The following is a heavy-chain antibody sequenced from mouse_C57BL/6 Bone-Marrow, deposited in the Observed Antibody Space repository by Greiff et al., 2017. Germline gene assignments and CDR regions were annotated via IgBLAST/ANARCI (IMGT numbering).Heavy chain of an antibody. CDR3: ASSYYGYEDFGY. J-gene: IGHJ2*01. D-gene: IGHD2-9*01. CDR1: GYSFTGYF. Sequence: VQLKESGPELVKPGDSVKISCKASGYSFTGYFMNWVMQSHGKSLEWIGRINPYNGDTFYNQKFKGKATLTVDKSSSTAHMERRSLTSEDSAVYYCASSYYGYEDFGYWGQGTTLTVSS. CDR2: INPYNGDT. V-gene: IGHV1-20*01.